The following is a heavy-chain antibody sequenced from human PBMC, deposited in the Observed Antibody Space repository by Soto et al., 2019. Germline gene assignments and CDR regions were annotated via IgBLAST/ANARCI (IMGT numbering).Heavy chain of an antibody. CDR2: IISLFGTP. D-gene: IGHD5-12*01. V-gene: IGHV1-69*12. CDR1: GDTFTNHV. J-gene: IGHJ4*02. CDR3: GRDTGSGYDRGDY. Sequence: QVQLVQSGGEVKKPGSSVKVSCKASGDTFTNHVFNWLRQAPGQGLEWMGGIISLFGTPHYAQRFQGRVTITADESTATSYMQLSRQRSEDTAVYYCGRDTGSGYDRGDYWGQGTLVTVSS.